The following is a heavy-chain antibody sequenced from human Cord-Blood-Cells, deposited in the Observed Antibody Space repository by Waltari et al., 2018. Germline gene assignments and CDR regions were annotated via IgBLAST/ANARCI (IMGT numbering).Heavy chain of an antibody. CDR3: ASRPLGIKWYGMDV. CDR1: GGSFSGYY. D-gene: IGHD7-27*01. Sequence: VQLQQWGPGLLKPSETLSLTCAVYGGSFSGYYWRWIRQPPGKGLEWIGEINHSGSTNYNPSLKSRVTISVDTSKNQFSLKLSSVTAADTAVYYCASRPLGIKWYGMDVWGQGTTVTVSS. J-gene: IGHJ6*02. CDR2: INHSGST. V-gene: IGHV4-34*01.